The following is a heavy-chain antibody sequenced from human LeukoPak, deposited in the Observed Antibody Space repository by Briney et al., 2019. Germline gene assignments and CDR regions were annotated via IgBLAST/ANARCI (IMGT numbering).Heavy chain of an antibody. CDR1: GFTFSSYW. CDR3: VRSNITTRDWFDP. D-gene: IGHD6-6*01. Sequence: PGGSLRLSCAASGFTFSSYWMHWVRRAPGKGLVWVSRINSDGSNTNYADSVKGRFTISRDNAKNTLHLQMNSLRAEDTAVYYCVRSNITTRDWFDPWGQGTMVTVSS. J-gene: IGHJ5*02. V-gene: IGHV3-74*01. CDR2: INSDGSNT.